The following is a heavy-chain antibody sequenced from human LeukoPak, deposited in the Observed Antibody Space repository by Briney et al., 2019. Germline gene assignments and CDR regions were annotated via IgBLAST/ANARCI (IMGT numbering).Heavy chain of an antibody. CDR1: GFTFGDYA. Sequence: GGSLRLSCTASGFTFGDYAMSWVRQAPGKGLEWVGFIRSKAYGGTTEYAASVKGIFTISRDDSKSIAYLQMNSLKTEDTAVYYCTRVYSSSWYVYWGQGTLVTVSS. J-gene: IGHJ4*02. V-gene: IGHV3-49*04. CDR3: TRVYSSSWYVY. CDR2: IRSKAYGGTT. D-gene: IGHD6-13*01.